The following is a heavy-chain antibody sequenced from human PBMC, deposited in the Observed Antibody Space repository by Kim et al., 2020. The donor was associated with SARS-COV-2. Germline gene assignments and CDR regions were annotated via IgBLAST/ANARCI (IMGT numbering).Heavy chain of an antibody. J-gene: IGHJ4*02. D-gene: IGHD3-10*01. Sequence: NYADSVKGRFTISRDNAKNSLYLQMNSLRAEDTAVYYCARDYYYGSGSSYYFDYWGQGTLVTVSS. CDR3: ARDYYYGSGSSYYFDY. V-gene: IGHV3-11*05.